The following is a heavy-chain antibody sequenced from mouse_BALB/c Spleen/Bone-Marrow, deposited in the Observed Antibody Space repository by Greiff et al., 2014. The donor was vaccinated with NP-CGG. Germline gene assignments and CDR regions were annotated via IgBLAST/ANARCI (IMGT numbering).Heavy chain of an antibody. CDR1: GYTFTSYW. D-gene: IGHD1-1*01. J-gene: IGHJ1*01. Sequence: QVQLQQSGAELARPGASVKLSCKASGYTFTSYWMQWVKQRPGQGLEWIGAIYPGDGDTRYTQKFKGKATLTADKSSSTAYMQLSSLASEDSAVYYCARYYYGSSYEYFDVWGAGTTGTVSS. CDR3: ARYYYGSSYEYFDV. CDR2: IYPGDGDT. V-gene: IGHV1-87*01.